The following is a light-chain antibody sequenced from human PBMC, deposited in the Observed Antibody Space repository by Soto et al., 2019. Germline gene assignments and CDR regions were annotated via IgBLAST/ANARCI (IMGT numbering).Light chain of an antibody. Sequence: DIPMTQSPSSLSASVGDRVTITCRASQSISNYLNWYQQKPGKAPKLLIYAASSLQSGVPSRFSGSGSGTDFTLTISSLQPEDFATYYCQQSYSTPRFGPGTKVDIK. CDR2: AAS. V-gene: IGKV1-39*01. CDR1: QSISNY. CDR3: QQSYSTPR. J-gene: IGKJ3*01.